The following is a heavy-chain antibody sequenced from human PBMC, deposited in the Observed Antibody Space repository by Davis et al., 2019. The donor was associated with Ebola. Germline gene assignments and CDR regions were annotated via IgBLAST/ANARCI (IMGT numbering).Heavy chain of an antibody. D-gene: IGHD1-26*01. CDR1: GGSSSGYY. CDR2: IYYSGST. CDR3: ARAVGATSGWFDP. J-gene: IGHJ5*02. Sequence: SETLSLTCAVYGGSSSGYYWSWIRQPPGKGLEWIGSIYYSGSTYYNPSLKSRVTISVDTSKNQFSLKLSSVTAADTAVYYCARAVGATSGWFDPWGQGTLVTVSS. V-gene: IGHV4-34*01.